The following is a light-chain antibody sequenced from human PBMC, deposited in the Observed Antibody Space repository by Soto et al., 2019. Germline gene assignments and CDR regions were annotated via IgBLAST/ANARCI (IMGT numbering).Light chain of an antibody. CDR3: QHDGCSHRT. Sequence: EIVLTQSPGHLSFSPGDRSTLSIRASQSVSRSYLAWYQQPPGQAPRLLIYGASSRATGLPDRFSGSGSWTDFTLTSRRLEPEVGAVYDRQHDGCSHRTVGKATPVEI. CDR2: GAS. CDR1: QSVSRSY. V-gene: IGKV3-20*01. J-gene: IGKJ4*02.